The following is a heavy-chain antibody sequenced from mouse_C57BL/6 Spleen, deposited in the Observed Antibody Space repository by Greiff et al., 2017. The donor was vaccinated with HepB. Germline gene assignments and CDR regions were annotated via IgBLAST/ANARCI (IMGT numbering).Heavy chain of an antibody. CDR1: GFTFSDYG. CDR2: ISSGSSTI. D-gene: IGHD2-5*01. CDR3: ARPSNYDYYAMDY. V-gene: IGHV5-17*01. Sequence: EVKLMESGGGLVKPGGSLKLSCAASGFTFSDYGMHWVRQAPEKGLEWVAYISSGSSTIYYADTVKGRFTISRDNAKNTLFLKMTSLRSEDTAMYYCARPSNYDYYAMDYWGQGTSVTVSS. J-gene: IGHJ4*01.